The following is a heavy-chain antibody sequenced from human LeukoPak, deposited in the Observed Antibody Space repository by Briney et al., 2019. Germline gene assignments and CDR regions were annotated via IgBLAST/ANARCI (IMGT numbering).Heavy chain of an antibody. CDR1: GFTFSSYS. CDR3: ARIRVYYDSSGYYRETVNFDY. J-gene: IGHJ4*02. CDR2: IKQDGSEK. D-gene: IGHD3-22*01. Sequence: GGSLRLSCAASGFTFSSYSMSWVRQAPGKGLEWVANIKQDGSEKYYVDSVKGRFTISRDNAKNSLYLQMNSLRAEDTAVYYCARIRVYYDSSGYYRETVNFDYWGQGTLVTVSS. V-gene: IGHV3-7*01.